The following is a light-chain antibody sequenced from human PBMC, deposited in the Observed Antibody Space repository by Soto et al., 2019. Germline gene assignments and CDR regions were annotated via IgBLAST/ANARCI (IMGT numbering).Light chain of an antibody. J-gene: IGLJ2*01. CDR2: QDS. Sequence: SYELTQPPSVSVSPGQTASITCSGDKLGDKYACWYQPKPGQSPVLVIYQDSKRPSGIPERFSGSNSGNTATLTISATQAMDEADYYCQAWDSSTVVFGGGAKLTVL. V-gene: IGLV3-1*01. CDR3: QAWDSSTVV. CDR1: KLGDKY.